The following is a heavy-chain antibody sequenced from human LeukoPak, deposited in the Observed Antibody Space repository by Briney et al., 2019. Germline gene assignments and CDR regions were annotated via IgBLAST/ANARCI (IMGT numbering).Heavy chain of an antibody. V-gene: IGHV4-59*01. D-gene: IGHD3-3*01. CDR1: GGSLSSYY. CDR2: IYYSGST. Sequence: SETLSLTCTVSGGSLSSYYWSWIRQPPGKGLEWIGYIYYSGSTNYNPSLKSRVTISVDTSKNQFSLKLSSVTAADTAVYYCARSGYDFWSGYYTEYYYGMDVWGQGTTVTVSS. CDR3: ARSGYDFWSGYYTEYYYGMDV. J-gene: IGHJ6*02.